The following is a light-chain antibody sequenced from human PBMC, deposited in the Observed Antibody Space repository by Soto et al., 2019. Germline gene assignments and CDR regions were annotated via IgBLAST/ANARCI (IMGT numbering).Light chain of an antibody. Sequence: QPVLTQPPSVSGAPGQRVTISCTGSSSDIGAGYDVHWYQQLPGTAPKLLIYGNNNRPSGVPDRFSGSKSGISASLAITGLQAEDEADYYCQSYDSSLSGYVFGTGTKVTVL. J-gene: IGLJ1*01. V-gene: IGLV1-40*01. CDR1: SSDIGAGYD. CDR2: GNN. CDR3: QSYDSSLSGYV.